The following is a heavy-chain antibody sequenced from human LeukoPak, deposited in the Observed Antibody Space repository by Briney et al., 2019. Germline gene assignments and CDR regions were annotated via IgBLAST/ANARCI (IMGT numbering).Heavy chain of an antibody. D-gene: IGHD1-26*01. CDR2: ISSSSSTI. CDR1: GFTFSTYS. CDR3: AKDERAVGASPPPY. V-gene: IGHV3-48*01. J-gene: IGHJ4*02. Sequence: GGSLRLSCAASGFTFSTYSMNWVRQAPGKGLEWVSYISSSSSTIYYADSLKGRFTISRDNAKNSLYLQMNSLRAEDTAVYYCAKDERAVGASPPPYWGQGTLVTVSS.